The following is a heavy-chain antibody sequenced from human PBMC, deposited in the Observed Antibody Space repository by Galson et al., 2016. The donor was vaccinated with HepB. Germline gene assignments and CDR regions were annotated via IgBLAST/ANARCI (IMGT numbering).Heavy chain of an antibody. CDR2: IYHSGTT. J-gene: IGHJ4*02. Sequence: SETLSLTCAVSGASINDSNWWTWVRQVPGKGLEWLGEIYHSGTTNNNLSLISRVTMSVDKSNNQFSLKMTSVTAEDTAIYYCARYVTDGAAWGSFDYWGQGILVTVSS. V-gene: IGHV4-4*02. D-gene: IGHD3-16*01. CDR1: GASINDSNW. CDR3: ARYVTDGAAWGSFDY.